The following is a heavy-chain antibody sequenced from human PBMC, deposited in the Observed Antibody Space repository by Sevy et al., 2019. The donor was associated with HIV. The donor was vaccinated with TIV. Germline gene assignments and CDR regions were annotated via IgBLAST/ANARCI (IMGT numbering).Heavy chain of an antibody. Sequence: GGSLRLSCAASGFTFSNAWMSWVRQAPGKGLEWVGRIKSKTDGGTTDYAAPVKGRFTISRDDSKNTLYLQTNSLKTEDTAVYYCTTDPEGAAGLSSGDFDYWGQGTLVTVSS. CDR3: TTDPEGAAGLSSGDFDY. V-gene: IGHV3-15*01. CDR2: IKSKTDGGTT. J-gene: IGHJ4*02. D-gene: IGHD6-19*01. CDR1: GFTFSNAW.